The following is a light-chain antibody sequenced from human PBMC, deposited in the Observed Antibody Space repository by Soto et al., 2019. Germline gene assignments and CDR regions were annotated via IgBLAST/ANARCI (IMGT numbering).Light chain of an antibody. J-gene: IGLJ2*01. CDR2: DVT. V-gene: IGLV2-14*03. Sequence: QSALTQPASVSGSPGQSITISCTGISSDFCGYRPVSWYQQHPGKAPKLLLYDVTSRPSDVSNRFSGSKSGNTASLTISGLQADDEADYFCSSFTTTRVVFGGGTKLTVL. CDR1: SSDFCGYRP. CDR3: SSFTTTRVV.